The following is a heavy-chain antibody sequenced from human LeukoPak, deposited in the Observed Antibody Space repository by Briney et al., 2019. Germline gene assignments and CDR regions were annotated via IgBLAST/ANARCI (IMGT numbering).Heavy chain of an antibody. CDR2: INHRGST. CDR3: ARARAAWFDP. Sequence: SETLSLTRAVYGGSFSGYYWSWIRQPPGKGLEWIGEINHRGSTNYNPSLKSRVTISVDTSKNQFSLKLSSVTAAGTAVYYCARARAAWFDPWGQGTLVTVSS. V-gene: IGHV4-34*01. J-gene: IGHJ5*02. CDR1: GGSFSGYY.